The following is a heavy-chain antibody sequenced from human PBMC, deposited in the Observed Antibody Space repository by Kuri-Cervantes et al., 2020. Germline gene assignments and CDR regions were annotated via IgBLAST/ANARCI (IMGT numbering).Heavy chain of an antibody. CDR1: GYTFTSYA. CDR2: INTNTGNP. V-gene: IGHV7-4-1*01. D-gene: IGHD3-22*01. J-gene: IGHJ4*02. Sequence: ASVKVSCKASGYTFTSYAMNWVRQAPGQGLEWMGWINTNTGNPAYAQGFTGRFVFSLDISVSTAYLQICSLKAEDTAVYYCVREGAYYDSSGYYHFDYWGQGTLVTVSS. CDR3: VREGAYYDSSGYYHFDY.